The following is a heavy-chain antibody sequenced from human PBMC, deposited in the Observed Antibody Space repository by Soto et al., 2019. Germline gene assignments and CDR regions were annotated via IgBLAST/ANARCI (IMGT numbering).Heavy chain of an antibody. Sequence: QVQLVQSGAEVKKPGSSVKVSCKASGGTFSSYAISWVLQAPAQGLEWMGGIIPLFGTANYAQKFQGRVTNTADESTSTAYMERSSLRSEDTAVYYLSRGGTIVGVVITWSSAKYGMDDWGHGTTVSVSS. CDR1: GGTFSSYA. D-gene: IGHD3-3*01. J-gene: IGHJ6*02. V-gene: IGHV1-69*12. CDR3: SRGGTIVGVVITWSSAKYGMDD. CDR2: IIPLFGTA.